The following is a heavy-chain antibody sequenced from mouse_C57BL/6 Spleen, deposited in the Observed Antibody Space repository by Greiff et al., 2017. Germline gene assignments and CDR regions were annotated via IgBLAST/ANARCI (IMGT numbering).Heavy chain of an antibody. CDR2: IYPGDGDT. CDR3: ARGGLFDY. D-gene: IGHD1-1*02. Sequence: QVQLKQSGPELVKPGASVKISCKASGYAFSSSWMKWVKQRPGKGLEWIGRIYPGDGDTNYNGKFKGKATLTADKSSSTAYMQLSSLTSEDSAVYFCARGGLFDYWGQGTTLTVSS. J-gene: IGHJ2*01. V-gene: IGHV1-82*01. CDR1: GYAFSSSW.